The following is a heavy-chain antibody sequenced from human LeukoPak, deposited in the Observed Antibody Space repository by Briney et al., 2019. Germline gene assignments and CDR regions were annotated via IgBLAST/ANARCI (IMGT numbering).Heavy chain of an antibody. D-gene: IGHD3-22*01. CDR2: ISSSGSTI. CDR1: GFTFSDYY. CDR3: ARVGWGYYDSSGPNRDWYFDL. Sequence: GGSLRLSCAASGFTFSDYYMSWIRQAPGKGLEWVSYISSSGSTIYYADSVKGRFTISRDNAKNSLYLQMNSLRAEDTAVYYCARVGWGYYDSSGPNRDWYFDLWGRGTLVTASS. J-gene: IGHJ2*01. V-gene: IGHV3-11*04.